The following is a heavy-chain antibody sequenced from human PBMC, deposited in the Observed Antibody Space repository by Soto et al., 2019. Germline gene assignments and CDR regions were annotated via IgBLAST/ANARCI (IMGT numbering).Heavy chain of an antibody. V-gene: IGHV3-23*01. CDR1: GFTFSSYA. D-gene: IGHD2-15*01. CDR3: AKSSTVVVVAATGLDY. J-gene: IGHJ4*02. CDR2: ISGSGGST. Sequence: GGSLRLSCAASGFTFSSYAMSWVRQAPGKGLEWVSAISGSGGSTYYADSVKGRFTISRDNSKNTLYLQMNSLRAEDTAVYYCAKSSTVVVVAATGLDYWGQGTLVTVSS.